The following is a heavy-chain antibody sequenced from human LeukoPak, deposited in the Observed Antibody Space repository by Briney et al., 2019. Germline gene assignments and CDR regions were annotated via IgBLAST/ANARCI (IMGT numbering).Heavy chain of an antibody. D-gene: IGHD6-13*01. Sequence: GGSLRLSCAASGFTLSNYNMNWVRQAPGKGLEWVSFIIHSSNHTLYSDSMKGQFTLSRDNVKKSLYMQMNSLRAEDTAIYYCARDGEGGAAAGYWGQGTLVTVSS. CDR2: IIHSSNHT. V-gene: IGHV3-48*01. CDR3: ARDGEGGAAAGY. J-gene: IGHJ4*02. CDR1: GFTLSNYN.